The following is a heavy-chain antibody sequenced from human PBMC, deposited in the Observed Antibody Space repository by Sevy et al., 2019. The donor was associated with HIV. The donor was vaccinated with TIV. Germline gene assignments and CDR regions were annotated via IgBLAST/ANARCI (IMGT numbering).Heavy chain of an antibody. Sequence: ASVKVSCKVSGYTLTELSMHWVRQAPGKGLEWMGGFDPEDGETIYAQKFQGRVTMTEDTSTDTAYMELSSLRSEETARYYCATPPLYCSGGSCYSENAFDIWGQGTMVTVSS. CDR2: FDPEDGET. V-gene: IGHV1-24*01. D-gene: IGHD2-15*01. CDR3: ATPPLYCSGGSCYSENAFDI. J-gene: IGHJ3*02. CDR1: GYTLTELS.